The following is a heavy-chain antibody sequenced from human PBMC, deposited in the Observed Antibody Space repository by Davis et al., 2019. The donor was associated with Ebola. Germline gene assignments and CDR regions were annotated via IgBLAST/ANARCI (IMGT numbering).Heavy chain of an antibody. D-gene: IGHD3-9*01. CDR3: AGASYYDIFAFDY. CDR1: GGSISSGGYS. CDR2: IYHSGST. Sequence: SETLSLTCAVSGGSISSGGYSWSWIRQPPGKGLEWIGYIYHSGSTYYNPSLKSRVTISVDTSKNQFSLKLSSVTAADTAVYYCAGASYYDIFAFDYWGQGTLVTVSS. J-gene: IGHJ4*02. V-gene: IGHV4-30-2*05.